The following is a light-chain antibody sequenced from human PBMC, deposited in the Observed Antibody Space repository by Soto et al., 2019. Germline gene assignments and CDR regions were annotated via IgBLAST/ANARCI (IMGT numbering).Light chain of an antibody. J-gene: IGKJ4*01. CDR1: QSISSY. V-gene: IGKV1-39*01. CDR3: QQSYTTPPT. CDR2: TAL. Sequence: DVQMTQSPSSLSASVGDIVTITCRASQSISSYLNWYQQKPGTAPKLLIYTALRLQIGVPSRLSGSGYGTDFTLTISSLQPEDFATYYCQQSYTTPPTFGGGTKVEIK.